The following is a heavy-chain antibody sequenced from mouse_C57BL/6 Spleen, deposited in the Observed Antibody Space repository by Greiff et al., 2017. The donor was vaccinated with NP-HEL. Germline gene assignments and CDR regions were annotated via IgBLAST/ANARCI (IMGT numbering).Heavy chain of an antibody. CDR2: INPNYGTT. V-gene: IGHV1-39*01. CDR3: ARSDYYGSSFHWYFDV. D-gene: IGHD1-1*01. J-gene: IGHJ1*03. Sequence: EVQLHQSGPELVKPGASVKISCKASGYSFTDYNMNWVKQSNGKSLEWIGVINPNYGTTSYNQKFKGKATLTVDQSSSTAYMQLNSLTSEDSAVYYCARSDYYGSSFHWYFDVWGTGTTVTVSS. CDR1: GYSFTDYN.